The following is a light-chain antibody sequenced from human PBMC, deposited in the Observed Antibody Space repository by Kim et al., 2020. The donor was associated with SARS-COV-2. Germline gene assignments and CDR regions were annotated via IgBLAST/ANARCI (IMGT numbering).Light chain of an antibody. CDR2: SNN. J-gene: IGLJ3*02. Sequence: GQRVTSSCSGSSSNIGSHTVNWYQQLPGTAPKLLIYSNNQRPSGVPDRFSGSKSGTSASLASSGLQSEDEADYSCAAWDDSLNGWVFGGGTQLTVL. CDR3: AAWDDSLNGWV. V-gene: IGLV1-44*01. CDR1: SSNIGSHT.